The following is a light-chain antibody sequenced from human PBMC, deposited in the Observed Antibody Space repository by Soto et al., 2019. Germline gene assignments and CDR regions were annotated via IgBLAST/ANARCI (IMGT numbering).Light chain of an antibody. CDR3: QQYDSSSIT. Sequence: EIGMTQSPATLSVSKGERATLSCRASQSVSSTYSVWYQQKPGQTPRLLIYGTSNRATGIPDRFSGSGSGTDFTLTISRLEPEDFAVYYCQQYDSSSITFGQGTRLENK. V-gene: IGKV3-20*01. J-gene: IGKJ5*01. CDR1: QSVSSTY. CDR2: GTS.